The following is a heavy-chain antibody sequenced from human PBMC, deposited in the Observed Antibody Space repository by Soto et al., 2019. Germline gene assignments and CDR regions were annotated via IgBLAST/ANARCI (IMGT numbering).Heavy chain of an antibody. CDR1: GYSFTNND. D-gene: IGHD3-16*01. V-gene: IGHV1-8*01. J-gene: IGHJ5*02. Sequence: ASVKVSGKASGYSFTNNDVSWVRQATGQGLEWMGWMNPGSGDTGYAQKFQGRFTMTRNISIATAYMELSSLRSDDTAIYYCARMETFGSLNWFDPWGQGTLVTV. CDR2: MNPGSGDT. CDR3: ARMETFGSLNWFDP.